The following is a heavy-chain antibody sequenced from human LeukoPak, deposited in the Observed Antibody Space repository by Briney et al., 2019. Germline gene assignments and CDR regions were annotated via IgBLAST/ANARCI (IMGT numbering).Heavy chain of an antibody. V-gene: IGHV4-39*07. CDR3: ARGSVARGAFDI. Sequence: SETLSLTCTVSGGSISSSSYYWGWIRQPPGKGLEWIGSIYYSGSTYYNPSLKSRVTISVDTSKNQFSLKLSSVTAADTAVYYCARGSVARGAFDIWGQGTMVTVSS. J-gene: IGHJ3*02. D-gene: IGHD2-15*01. CDR1: GGSISSSSYY. CDR2: IYYSGST.